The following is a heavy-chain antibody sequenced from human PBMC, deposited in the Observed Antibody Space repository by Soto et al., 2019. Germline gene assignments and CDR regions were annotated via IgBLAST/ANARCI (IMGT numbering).Heavy chain of an antibody. CDR3: ARTARLLDS. CDR1: GFNIRDHY. CDR2: MSGSGSDV. V-gene: IGHV3-11*01. D-gene: IGHD2-21*01. J-gene: IGHJ4*02. Sequence: QVQLVESGGGLVNPGGSLRLSCVASGFNIRDHYMNWVRQAPGRGLEWVSYMSGSGSDVNYVDSVRGRFTMSRDNAQNSLFLQMNSLRAEDTAFYYCARTARLLDSWGPGTLVTVSS.